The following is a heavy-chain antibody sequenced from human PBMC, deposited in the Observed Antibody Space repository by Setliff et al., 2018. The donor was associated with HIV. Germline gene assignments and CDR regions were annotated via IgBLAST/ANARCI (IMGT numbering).Heavy chain of an antibody. D-gene: IGHD6-19*01. CDR2: IDPSNSNT. CDR3: GTVRIAVPDDFDF. J-gene: IGHJ4*02. CDR1: GYSFTSYW. Sequence: GESLKISCKGSGYSFTSYWISWVRQMPGKGLEWMGRIDPSNSNTNYSPSFQGRVTMTADTSAATAYMVLSSLRSEDTALYYCGTVRIAVPDDFDFWGQGTLVTVSS. V-gene: IGHV5-10-1*01.